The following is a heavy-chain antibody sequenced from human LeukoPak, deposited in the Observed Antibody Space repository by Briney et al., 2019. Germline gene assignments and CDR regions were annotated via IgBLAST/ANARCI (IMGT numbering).Heavy chain of an antibody. CDR3: ARDVNGYSSTWYEY. Sequence: GGSLRLSFEPLGSTFSSYSWNGFGQPPGRGREGVSYISSSSSTIYYADSVKGRFTISRDNAKNSLYLQMNSLRAEDTAVYHCARDVNGYSSTWYEYWGQGTLVTVSS. CDR2: ISSSSSTI. J-gene: IGHJ4*02. V-gene: IGHV3-48*01. CDR1: GSTFSSYS. D-gene: IGHD6-13*01.